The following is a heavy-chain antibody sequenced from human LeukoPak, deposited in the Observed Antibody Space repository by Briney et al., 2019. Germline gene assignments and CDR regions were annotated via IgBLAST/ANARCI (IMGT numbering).Heavy chain of an antibody. Sequence: GGSLRLSCAASGFTFSNYAVHWVRQAPGKGLEWVAVMSSDGSSTYYVDSVKGRFTISRDNSKSILYLQMNSLRAEDTAVYYCAKEPDLWFGEYYFDYWGQGTLVTVSS. CDR1: GFTFSNYA. CDR3: AKEPDLWFGEYYFDY. CDR2: MSSDGSST. V-gene: IGHV3-30*18. J-gene: IGHJ4*02. D-gene: IGHD3-10*01.